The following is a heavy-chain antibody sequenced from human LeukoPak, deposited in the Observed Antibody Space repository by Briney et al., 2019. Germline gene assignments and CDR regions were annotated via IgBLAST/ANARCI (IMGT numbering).Heavy chain of an antibody. D-gene: IGHD3-16*01. Sequence: GGSVSASCKASGYTFTGYYMHWVRRAPGQGLEWMGWINPNSGGTNFAQKFQGRVTMTRDTSISTAYMELSRLRSDDTAVYYCAREYYGRGLDPSRQGTVVTVSS. V-gene: IGHV1-2*02. CDR3: AREYYGRGLDP. CDR2: INPNSGGT. CDR1: GYTFTGYY. J-gene: IGHJ5*02.